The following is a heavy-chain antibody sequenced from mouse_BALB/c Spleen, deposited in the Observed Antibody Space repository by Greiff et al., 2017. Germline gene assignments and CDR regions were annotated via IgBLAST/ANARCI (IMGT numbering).Heavy chain of an antibody. CDR1: GFTFTSYW. V-gene: IGHV1-69*02. Sequence: QVQLMQPGAGLVKPGAPVKLSCKASGFTFTSYWMNWVKQRPGRGLEWIGRIDPSDSETHYNQKFKDKATLTVDKSSSTVYIQLSSMTSEDSAVYYCAREGDDAMDDWGQGTSVTVAS. CDR3: AREGDDAMDD. CDR2: IDPSDSET. D-gene: IGHD3-3*01. J-gene: IGHJ4*01.